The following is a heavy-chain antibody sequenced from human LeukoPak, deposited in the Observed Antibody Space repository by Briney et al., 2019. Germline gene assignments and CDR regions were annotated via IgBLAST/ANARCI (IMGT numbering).Heavy chain of an antibody. V-gene: IGHV1-18*01. CDR1: GYTFTSYG. J-gene: IGHJ6*03. D-gene: IGHD3-16*02. CDR3: ARETITFGGVIVSYYMDV. CDR2: ISAYNGNT. Sequence: ASVKVSCKASGYTFTSYGISWVRQAPGQGLEWMGWISAYNGNTNYAQKLQGRVTMTTDTSTSTAYMELRSLRSDDTAVHYCARETITFGGVIVSYYMDVWGKGTTVTVSS.